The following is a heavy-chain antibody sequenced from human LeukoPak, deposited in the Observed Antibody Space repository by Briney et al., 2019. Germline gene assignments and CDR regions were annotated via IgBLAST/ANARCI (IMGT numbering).Heavy chain of an antibody. CDR1: GGSISSSSYY. V-gene: IGHV4-39*07. Sequence: SETLSLTCTVSGGSISSSSYYWGWIRQPPGKGLEWIGSIYYSGSTNYNPSLKSRVTISVDTSKNQFSLKLSSVTAADTAVYYCATAHGRYCSSTSCSRRRFFDLWGRGTLVTVSS. CDR2: IYYSGST. D-gene: IGHD2-2*01. J-gene: IGHJ2*01. CDR3: ATAHGRYCSSTSCSRRRFFDL.